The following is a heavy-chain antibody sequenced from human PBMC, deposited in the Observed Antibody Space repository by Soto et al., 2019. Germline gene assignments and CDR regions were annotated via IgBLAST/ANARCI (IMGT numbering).Heavy chain of an antibody. D-gene: IGHD2-15*01. V-gene: IGHV4-61*08. CDR3: ARDKYCSGGSCRKNWFDP. Sequence: SETLSLTCTVSGGSISSGDSYWSWIRQPPGKGLEWLAYIYDDGSANYNPSLKSRATISLDMSKNQFSLKLTSVTAADTAVYYCARDKYCSGGSCRKNWFDPWGQGTLVTVSS. CDR1: GGSISSGDSY. J-gene: IGHJ5*02. CDR2: IYDDGSA.